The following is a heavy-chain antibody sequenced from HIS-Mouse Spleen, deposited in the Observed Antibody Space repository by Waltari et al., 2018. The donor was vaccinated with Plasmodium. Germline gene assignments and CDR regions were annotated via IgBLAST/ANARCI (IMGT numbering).Heavy chain of an antibody. D-gene: IGHD6-13*01. Sequence: QVQLVQSGAEVKKHGASVKVSCKASGYTFTGYYMHWVRQAHCQGLEWMGWINPNSGGTNYAQKFQGRVTMTRDTSISTAYMELSRLRSDDTAVYYCARVLGYKAAAGTFVEYFQHWGQGTLVTVSS. CDR1: GYTFTGYY. V-gene: IGHV1-2*02. J-gene: IGHJ1*01. CDR3: ARVLGYKAAAGTFVEYFQH. CDR2: INPNSGGT.